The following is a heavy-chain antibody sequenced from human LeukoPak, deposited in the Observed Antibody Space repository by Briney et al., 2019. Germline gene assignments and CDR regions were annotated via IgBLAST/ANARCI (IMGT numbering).Heavy chain of an antibody. CDR1: GGSISSGGYS. CDR2: IYDSVST. V-gene: IGHV4-30-4*07. D-gene: IGHD6-13*01. CDR3: ARVYYSSSYDYWYFDL. Sequence: SETLSLTCAVSGGSISSGGYSWSWIRQPPGKGLEWIGYIYDSVSTYYNPSLKSRVTISVDTSKNQFSLKLSSVTAADTAVYYCARVYYSSSYDYWYFDLWGRGTLVTVSS. J-gene: IGHJ2*01.